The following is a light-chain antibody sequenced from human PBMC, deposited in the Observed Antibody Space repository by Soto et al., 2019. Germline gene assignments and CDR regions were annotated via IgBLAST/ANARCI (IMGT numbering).Light chain of an antibody. J-gene: IGKJ5*01. CDR1: QTVNSN. CDR3: QHYVERSPIT. CDR2: GAS. V-gene: IGKV3-15*01. Sequence: EIVMTQSPATLSVSPGERATLSCRASQTVNSNLAWYQQKPGQAPRLLIYGASTRATGIPARFSGSGSGTEFTLTISSLQSEDFALYYCQHYVERSPITFGQGTRLEIK.